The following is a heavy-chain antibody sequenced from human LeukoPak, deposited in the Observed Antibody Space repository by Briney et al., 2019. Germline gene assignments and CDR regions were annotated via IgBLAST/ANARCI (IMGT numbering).Heavy chain of an antibody. Sequence: PGGSLRLSCAASVFRVTSNYMSWVRQAPGKGLEWVSVIYSGGSTYYADSVKGRFILSRDDYKNTLSLQISNLRAEDTAVYFCAREISDSSRWYGGFDYWGQGTLVIVSS. CDR3: AREISDSSRWYGGFDY. D-gene: IGHD6-13*01. V-gene: IGHV3-53*01. CDR2: IYSGGST. J-gene: IGHJ4*02. CDR1: VFRVTSNY.